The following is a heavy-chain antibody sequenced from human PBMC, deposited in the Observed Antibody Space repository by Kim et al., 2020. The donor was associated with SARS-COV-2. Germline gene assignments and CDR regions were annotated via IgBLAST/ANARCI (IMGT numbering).Heavy chain of an antibody. D-gene: IGHD3-10*01. CDR1: GFTFSSYA. V-gene: IGHV3-30*04. CDR2: ISYDGSNK. J-gene: IGHJ6*01. CDR3: ARDRSTFLLWYYYCGMDV. Sequence: GGSLRLSCAASGFTFSSYAMHWVRQAPGKGLEWVAVISYDGSNKYYADSVKGRFTISRDNSKNTLYLQMNSLRAEDTAVYYCARDRSTFLLWYYYCGMDV.